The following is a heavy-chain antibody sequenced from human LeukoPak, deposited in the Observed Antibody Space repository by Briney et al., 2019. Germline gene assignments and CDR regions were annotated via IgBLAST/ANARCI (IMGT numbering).Heavy chain of an antibody. CDR3: AKGRSPKAPFDS. CDR2: FYYSGST. Sequence: SETLSLTCSISGAPISRNSYYWGWIRQSPGKGLEWVAIFYYSGSTFKNPSLKSRVTISVDTSQNQFSLNLKSVTAADTAVYFCAKGRSPKAPFDSWGQGTLVTVSS. V-gene: IGHV4-39*01. J-gene: IGHJ4*02. CDR1: GAPISRNSYY.